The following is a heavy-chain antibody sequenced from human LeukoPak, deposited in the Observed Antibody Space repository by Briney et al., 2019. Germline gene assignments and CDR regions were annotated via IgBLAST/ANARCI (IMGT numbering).Heavy chain of an antibody. CDR2: VSGSGGST. CDR1: GFTFSNYA. J-gene: IGHJ5*02. D-gene: IGHD3-16*01. CDR3: ANPASLGRGGFFDP. V-gene: IGHV3-23*01. Sequence: PGGSLRLSCAASGFTFSNYAMHWVRQAPGKGLEWVSVVSGSGGSTYYADSVKGRFTISRDNSKNTLYLQMNSLRAEDTAVYYCANPASLGRGGFFDPWGQGTLVTVSS.